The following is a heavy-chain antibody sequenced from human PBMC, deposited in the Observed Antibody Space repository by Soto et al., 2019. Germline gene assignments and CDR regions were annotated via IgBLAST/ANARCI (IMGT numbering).Heavy chain of an antibody. D-gene: IGHD5-18*01. CDR3: AARPAEYSYGYFEY. V-gene: IGHV1-69*01. CDR1: GGTLTSYA. CDR2: IIPISGTA. Sequence: QVQLVQSGAEVKKPGSSVKVSCKASGGTLTSYAISWVRQAPGQGPEWMGGIIPISGTAHYAQKFQGRVTITADESTSTAHIELSSLRFDDTAVYYCAARPAEYSYGYFEYCGQGILVSVSS. J-gene: IGHJ4*02.